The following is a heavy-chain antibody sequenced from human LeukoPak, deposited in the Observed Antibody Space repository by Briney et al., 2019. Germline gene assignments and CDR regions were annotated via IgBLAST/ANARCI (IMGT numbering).Heavy chain of an antibody. CDR1: GYTFTSYG. CDR2: ISAYNGNT. CDR3: ARDTIYCSGGSCYGY. J-gene: IGHJ4*02. Sequence: ASVKVSCKASGYTFTSYGISWVRQAPGQGLEWMGWISAYNGNTNYAQKLQGRVTMTTDTSTSTAYMELRSLRSDDTAVYYCARDTIYCSGGSCYGYWGQGTLATVSS. V-gene: IGHV1-18*01. D-gene: IGHD2-15*01.